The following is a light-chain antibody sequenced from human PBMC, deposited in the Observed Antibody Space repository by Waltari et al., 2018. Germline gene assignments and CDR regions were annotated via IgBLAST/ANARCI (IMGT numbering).Light chain of an antibody. J-gene: IGLJ2*01. Sequence: QPVLTQPPSVSAAAGQKVTISCSGSSSNVGGNYVAWYQHLPRTAPRLLIYENKIRPSGIPDRFSGSKSGTSATLVITGLQTGDEADYYCGTWDSSLSVVVFGGGTKLTVL. CDR2: ENK. CDR1: SSNVGGNY. CDR3: GTWDSSLSVVV. V-gene: IGLV1-51*02.